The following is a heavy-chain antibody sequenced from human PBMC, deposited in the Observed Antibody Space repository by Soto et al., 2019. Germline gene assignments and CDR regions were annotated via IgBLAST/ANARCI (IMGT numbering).Heavy chain of an antibody. CDR2: ISYDGGLQ. Sequence: QAHLVESGGGVVQPGRSLRLSCAASGFTFTSYGMHWVRQAPGTRLEWVAVISYDGGLQHYADSVKGRFTISRDNSKNMVLRPMDSLRAEDTAVYYCVSVRGFGHASVPYSWGQGTLVSVSS. CDR1: GFTFTSYG. J-gene: IGHJ4*02. CDR3: VSVRGFGHASVPYS. D-gene: IGHD3-10*01. V-gene: IGHV3-30*03.